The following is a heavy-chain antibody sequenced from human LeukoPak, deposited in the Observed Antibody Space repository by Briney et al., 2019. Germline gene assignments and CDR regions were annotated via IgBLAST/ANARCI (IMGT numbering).Heavy chain of an antibody. V-gene: IGHV1-69*06. CDR1: GGTFSSYA. D-gene: IGHD3-22*01. J-gene: IGHJ4*02. CDR2: IIPIFGTA. Sequence: GASVKVSCKASGGTFSSYAISWVRQAPGQGLEWMGGIIPIFGTANYAQKFQGRVTITADKSTSTAYMELSSLRSEDTAVYYCARSYYDSSGYYSTHFDNWGQGTLVTVSS. CDR3: ARSYYDSSGYYSTHFDN.